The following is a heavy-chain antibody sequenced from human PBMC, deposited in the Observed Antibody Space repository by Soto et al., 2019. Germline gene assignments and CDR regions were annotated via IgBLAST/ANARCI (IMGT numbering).Heavy chain of an antibody. D-gene: IGHD3-9*01. CDR3: ANGRATYGLLTHDY. Sequence: PWWSLRLSCSASVFSFRNYAMSWFRQAPGKGLEWISTLTGSSSNTYYADSVKGRFAISRDNSRNTLYLQMHSLTAEDTAVYYCANGRATYGLLTHDYWGQGTLVTVSS. CDR1: VFSFRNYA. CDR2: LTGSSSNT. J-gene: IGHJ4*02. V-gene: IGHV3-23*01.